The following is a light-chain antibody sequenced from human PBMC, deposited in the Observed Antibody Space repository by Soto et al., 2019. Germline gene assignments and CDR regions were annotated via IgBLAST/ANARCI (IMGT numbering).Light chain of an antibody. CDR1: ASNIGRDP. V-gene: IGLV1-44*01. Sequence: QSVLTQPPSASGAPGQRVTISCSGSASNIGRDPVNWYQQVPGTAPKLLIYEVNKRPSGVPDRFSGSKSGNTASLTVSGLQAEDEADYYCSSYAGSSNVFGTGTKVTVL. CDR2: EVN. J-gene: IGLJ1*01. CDR3: SSYAGSSNV.